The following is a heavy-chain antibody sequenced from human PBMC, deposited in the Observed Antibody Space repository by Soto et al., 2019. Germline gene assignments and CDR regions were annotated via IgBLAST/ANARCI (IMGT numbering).Heavy chain of an antibody. CDR3: ARGVKYQLEGCYYGMDV. V-gene: IGHV4-34*01. Sequence: SENLSLTCAVYGGSFSGYYSSWISHPPGKGLEWIGEINHSGSTNYNPSLKSRVTISVDTSKNQFSLKLSSVTAADTAVYYWARGVKYQLEGCYYGMDVWGQGTTVT. CDR2: INHSGST. J-gene: IGHJ6*02. D-gene: IGHD2-2*01. CDR1: GGSFSGYY.